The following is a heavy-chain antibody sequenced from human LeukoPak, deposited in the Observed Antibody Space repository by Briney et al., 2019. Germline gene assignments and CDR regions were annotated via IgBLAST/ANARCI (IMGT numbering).Heavy chain of an antibody. CDR1: GFTFSDSY. D-gene: IGHD6-13*01. V-gene: IGHV3-11*01. Sequence: GGSLRLSCAASGFTFSDSYMTWIRQAPGKGLEWVSYISNSGSSIYYADSVKGRFTTSRDNAKSSLYLQMNSLRAEDTAVYYCARVGSSWPNWYFDLWGRGTLVTVSS. J-gene: IGHJ2*01. CDR2: ISNSGSSI. CDR3: ARVGSSWPNWYFDL.